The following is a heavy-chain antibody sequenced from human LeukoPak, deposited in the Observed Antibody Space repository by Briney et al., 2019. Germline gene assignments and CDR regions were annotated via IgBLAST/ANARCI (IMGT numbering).Heavy chain of an antibody. J-gene: IGHJ4*02. CDR3: ARLIGGGDHGYKQLDRRGYFDY. D-gene: IGHD5-24*01. CDR1: GGSISSSSYY. V-gene: IGHV4-39*01. Sequence: PSETLSLTCTVSGGSISSSSYYWGWIRQPPGKGLEWIGSIYYSGSTYYNPSLKSRVTISVDTSKNQFSLELSSVTAADTAVYYCARLIGGGDHGYKQLDRRGYFDYWGQGTLVTVSS. CDR2: IYYSGST.